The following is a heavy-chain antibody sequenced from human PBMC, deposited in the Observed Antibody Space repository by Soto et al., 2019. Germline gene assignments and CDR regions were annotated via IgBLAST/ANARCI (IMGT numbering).Heavy chain of an antibody. CDR2: IYYSGST. Sequence: PSETLSLTCTVSGGSISSSGYYWSWIRQPPGKGLEWIGSIYYSGSTYYNPSLKSRVTISVDTSKNQFSLKLSSVTAADTAVYYCARHDGYCSSTSCPNWFDPWGQGTLVTVSS. CDR3: ARHDGYCSSTSCPNWFDP. V-gene: IGHV4-39*01. CDR1: GGSISSSGYY. J-gene: IGHJ5*02. D-gene: IGHD2-2*03.